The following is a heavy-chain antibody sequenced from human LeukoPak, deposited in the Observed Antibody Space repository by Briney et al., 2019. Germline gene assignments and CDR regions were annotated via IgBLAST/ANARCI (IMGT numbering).Heavy chain of an antibody. D-gene: IGHD3-10*01. CDR3: ARRGRYYGSGSYSNFDY. J-gene: IGHJ4*02. CDR2: IYHSGST. Sequence: PSGTLSLTCAVSGGSISSSNWWSWVRQPPGKGLEWIGEIYHSGSTNYNPSLKSRVTISVDKSKNQFSLKLSSVTAADTAVYYCARRGRYYGSGSYSNFDYWGQGTLVTVSS. V-gene: IGHV4-4*02. CDR1: GGSISSSNW.